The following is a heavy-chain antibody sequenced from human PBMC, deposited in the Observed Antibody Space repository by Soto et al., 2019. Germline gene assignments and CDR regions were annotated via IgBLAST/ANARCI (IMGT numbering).Heavy chain of an antibody. Sequence: EVQLVESGGGLVQPGGSLRLSCAASGFGFSNYEMNWVRQAPGKGLEWVSYITSGGGATIYADSVKGRFTISRDNAKDSLYLHMNSLRVEDTYVYYCARGDCSTSCYIGYWGQGVLVPVSS. J-gene: IGHJ4*02. CDR2: ITSGGGAT. V-gene: IGHV3-48*03. CDR1: GFGFSNYE. D-gene: IGHD2-2*01. CDR3: ARGDCSTSCYIGY.